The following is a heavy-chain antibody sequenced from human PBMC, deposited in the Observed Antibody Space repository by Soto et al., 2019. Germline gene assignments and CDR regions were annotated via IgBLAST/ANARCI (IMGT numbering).Heavy chain of an antibody. CDR3: ARDYNIATRPPYGMDV. Sequence: QVQLVESGGGLVKPGGSLRLSCAASGFTFSDYYMTWIRQAPGKGLEWVSYISPSSRYTNYADSVKGRFTISRDNARNSLYLQMNSLRAEDSAVFYCARDYNIATRPPYGMDVWGQGTTVTVSS. D-gene: IGHD6-6*01. J-gene: IGHJ6*02. CDR2: ISPSSRYT. V-gene: IGHV3-11*06. CDR1: GFTFSDYY.